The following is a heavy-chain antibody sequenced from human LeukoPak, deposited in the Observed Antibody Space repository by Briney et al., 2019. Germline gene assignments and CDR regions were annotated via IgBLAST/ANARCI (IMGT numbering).Heavy chain of an antibody. V-gene: IGHV4-38-2*02. J-gene: IGHJ4*02. CDR2: IYHSGST. CDR3: ARDAPDDY. CDR1: GYSISSGYY. Sequence: SETLSLTCTVSGYSISSGYYWGWIRQPPGKGLEWIGSIYHSGSTYYNPSLKSRVTISVDTSKNQFSLKLSSVTAADTAVYYCARDAPDDYWGQGTLVTVSS.